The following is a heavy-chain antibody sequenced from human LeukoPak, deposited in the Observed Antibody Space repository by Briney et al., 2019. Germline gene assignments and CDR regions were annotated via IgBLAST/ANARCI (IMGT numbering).Heavy chain of an antibody. CDR1: GFTFTSSA. D-gene: IGHD3-10*01. Sequence: TSVTVSFKASGFTFTSSAMQWVRQARGQRLEWIGWIVVGSGNTNYPQKFQERVTITRDMSTSTAYMELSSLRSEDTAVYYCAAAPSTTYYYGSGSYDKRENWFDPWGQGTLVTVSS. CDR2: IVVGSGNT. J-gene: IGHJ5*02. CDR3: AAAPSTTYYYGSGSYDKRENWFDP. V-gene: IGHV1-58*02.